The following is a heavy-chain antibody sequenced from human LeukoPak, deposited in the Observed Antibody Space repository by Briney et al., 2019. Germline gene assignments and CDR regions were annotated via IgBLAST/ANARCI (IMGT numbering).Heavy chain of an antibody. CDR2: INPNSGGT. CDR1: GYTFTGYY. CDR3: ARDGRYFDWLLHEH. V-gene: IGHV1-2*02. Sequence: EASVKVSCKASGYTFTGYYMHWVRQAPGQGLEWMGWINPNSGGTNYAQKFQGRVTMTRDTSISTAYMELSRLRSDDTAVYYCARDGRYFDWLLHEHWGQGTLVTVSS. J-gene: IGHJ1*01. D-gene: IGHD3-9*01.